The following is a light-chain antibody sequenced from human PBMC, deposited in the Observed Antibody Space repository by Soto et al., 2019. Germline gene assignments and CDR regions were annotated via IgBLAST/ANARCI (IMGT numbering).Light chain of an antibody. Sequence: QTVVTQEPSFSVSPGGTVTLTCGLSSGSVSATNYPSWYQQTPGQAPRTLIYNTNTRSSGVPDRFSGSILGNKAALTITGAPADDDSDYYCVLYIYSATNWVFGGGTKVTVL. CDR3: VLYIYSATNWV. J-gene: IGLJ3*02. CDR2: NTN. V-gene: IGLV8-61*01. CDR1: SGSVSATNY.